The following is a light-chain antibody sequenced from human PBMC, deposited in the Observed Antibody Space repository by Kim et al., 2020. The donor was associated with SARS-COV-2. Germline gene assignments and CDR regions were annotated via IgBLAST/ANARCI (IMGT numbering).Light chain of an antibody. Sequence: EIVLTQSPATLSLSPGERATLSCRASQSVSSYLAWYQQKPGQAPRLLIFDASNRATGIPDRFSGSGSGTDFTLTISRLEPEDFAVYYCQQYGSSPRTFGQGTKLEI. V-gene: IGKV3-20*01. CDR2: DAS. CDR3: QQYGSSPRT. CDR1: QSVSSY. J-gene: IGKJ2*01.